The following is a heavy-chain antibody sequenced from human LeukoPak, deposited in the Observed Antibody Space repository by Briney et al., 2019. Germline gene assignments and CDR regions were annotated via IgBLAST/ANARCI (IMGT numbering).Heavy chain of an antibody. CDR1: GYTFTSYG. J-gene: IGHJ4*02. V-gene: IGHV1-18*01. CDR2: ISAYNGNT. D-gene: IGHD3-22*01. Sequence: ASVKVSFKASGYTFTSYGISWVRQAPGQGLEWMGWISAYNGNTNYAQKLQGRVTMTTDTSTSTAYMALRSLRSDDTAVYYCARSLNYYDSSGYFVPFDYWGQGTLVTVSS. CDR3: ARSLNYYDSSGYFVPFDY.